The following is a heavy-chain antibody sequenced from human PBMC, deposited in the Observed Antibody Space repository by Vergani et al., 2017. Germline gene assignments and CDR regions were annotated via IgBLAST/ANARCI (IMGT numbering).Heavy chain of an antibody. CDR1: GFTFSSYS. Sequence: EVQLVESGGGLVKPGGSLRLSCAASGFTFSSYSMNWVRQAPGKGLEWVSSISSSSSYIYYADSVKGRFTISRDNAKNSLYLQMNSLSAEDTAVYYCARAPDSSGGSCYYYYYGMDVWGQGTTVTVSS. CDR3: ARAPDSSGGSCYYYYYGMDV. D-gene: IGHD2-15*01. J-gene: IGHJ6*02. V-gene: IGHV3-21*01. CDR2: ISSSSSYI.